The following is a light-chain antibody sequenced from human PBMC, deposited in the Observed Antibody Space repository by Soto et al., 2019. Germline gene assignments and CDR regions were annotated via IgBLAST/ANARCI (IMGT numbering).Light chain of an antibody. CDR2: ATS. Sequence: DIQMTQSPSSLYASVGDRITITCRASQIMSRNLNWYKQKPGKAPKLLIFATSSLQSGVASRFSGSGSGTDFTLPIDSLQPEDSATYFCQQSYGTPWTFGQGTKVEIK. CDR1: QIMSRN. J-gene: IGKJ1*01. CDR3: QQSYGTPWT. V-gene: IGKV1-39*01.